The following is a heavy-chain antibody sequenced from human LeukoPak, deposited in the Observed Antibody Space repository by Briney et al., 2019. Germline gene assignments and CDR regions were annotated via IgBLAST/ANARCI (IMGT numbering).Heavy chain of an antibody. CDR2: IRYDGSNK. V-gene: IGHV3-30*02. J-gene: IGHJ4*02. CDR1: GITFGDYA. D-gene: IGHD1/OR15-1a*01. CDR3: AKDLRPGADGTWHEC. Sequence: HPGGSLRLSCTGSGITFGDYAMTWFRQAPGKGLEWVAFIRYDGSNKYYADSVKGRFTISRDNSKNTLYLQMTSLRAEDTAVYYCAKDLRPGADGTWHECWGQGTLVIVSS.